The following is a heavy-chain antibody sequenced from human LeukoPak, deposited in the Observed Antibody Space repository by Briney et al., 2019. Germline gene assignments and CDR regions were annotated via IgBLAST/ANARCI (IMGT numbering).Heavy chain of an antibody. J-gene: IGHJ3*02. Sequence: PGGSLRLSCAASQFTFSSYAMSWVRQAPGKGLEWVSGISGSGGSKYYADSVKGRFTISRDNSKNTLYLQMNSLRAEDTAVYYCAKSIEMATMNDAFDIWGQGTMVTVSS. CDR2: ISGSGGSK. CDR3: AKSIEMATMNDAFDI. V-gene: IGHV3-23*01. CDR1: QFTFSSYA. D-gene: IGHD5-24*01.